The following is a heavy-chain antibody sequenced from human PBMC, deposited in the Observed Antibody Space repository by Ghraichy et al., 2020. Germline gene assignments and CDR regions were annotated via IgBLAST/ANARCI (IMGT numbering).Heavy chain of an antibody. CDR2: ISHSSSPI. CDR3: ARDLYYGSGRRYDS. V-gene: IGHV3-48*02. CDR1: GFPFSSYS. J-gene: IGHJ5*02. Sequence: GGSLRLSCAAFGFPFSSYSMNWVRQAPGKGLEWISYISHSSSPIYYADSVKGRFIVSRDNARNSLYLQMNSLRDEDTAVYYCARDLYYGSGRRYDSWGQGTLVIVSS. D-gene: IGHD3-10*01.